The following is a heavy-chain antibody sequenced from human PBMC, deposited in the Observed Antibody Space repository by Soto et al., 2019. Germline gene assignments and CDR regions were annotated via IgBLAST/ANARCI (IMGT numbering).Heavy chain of an antibody. Sequence: QVHLQESGPGLVRPSESLSLTRNVSGGSMSTGSYFWSWVRQPPGKGLEWIGCGFRSGSITYSPSFKSRVTISIDTSKNQFSLMLKSVTAADTAVYFCVRARNRYFDYWRQGALVTVSS. D-gene: IGHD1-1*01. CDR1: GGSMSTGSYF. CDR2: GFRSGSI. V-gene: IGHV4-61*01. J-gene: IGHJ4*02. CDR3: VRARNRYFDY.